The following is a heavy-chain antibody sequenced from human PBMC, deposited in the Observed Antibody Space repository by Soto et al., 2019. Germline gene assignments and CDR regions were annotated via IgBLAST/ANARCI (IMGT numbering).Heavy chain of an antibody. CDR2: INPSGGST. V-gene: IGHV1-46*01. J-gene: IGHJ6*02. D-gene: IGHD3-10*01. Sequence: QVQLVQSGAEVKKPGASVKVSCKASGYTFTSYYMHWVRQAPGQGLEWMGIINPSGGSTTYAQKFPGRIPLARDQSPGPGYLGVGRLGSEGTAVYFWARDFPAFLWVGELYPYGMDVWGQGTTVTVSS. CDR1: GYTFTSYY. CDR3: ARDFPAFLWVGELYPYGMDV.